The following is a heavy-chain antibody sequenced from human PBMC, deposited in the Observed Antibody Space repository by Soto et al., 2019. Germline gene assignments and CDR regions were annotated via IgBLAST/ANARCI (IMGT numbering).Heavy chain of an antibody. CDR3: ARGAGGSAY. V-gene: IGHV4-59*01. CDR2: IYYSGST. CDR1: GGSISSYY. Sequence: PSETLSLTCTVSGGSISSYYWSWIRQPPGKGLEWIGYIYYSGSTNYNPSLKSRVTISVDTSKNQFSLKLSSVTAADTAVYYCARGAGGSAYWGQGTLVTVSS. J-gene: IGHJ4*02. D-gene: IGHD6-13*01.